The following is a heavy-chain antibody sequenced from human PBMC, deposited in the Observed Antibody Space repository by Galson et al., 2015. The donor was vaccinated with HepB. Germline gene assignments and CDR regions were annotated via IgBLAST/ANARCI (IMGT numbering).Heavy chain of an antibody. J-gene: IGHJ3*02. CDR2: ISSSSSTI. D-gene: IGHD3-10*01. CDR1: GFTFSSYS. CDR3: ARDSPYYYGSGSYYEGAAFDI. Sequence: SLRLSCAASGFTFSSYSMNWVRQAPGKGLEWVSYISSSSSTIYYADSVKGRFTISRDNAKNSLYLQMNSLRDEDTAVYYCARDSPYYYGSGSYYEGAAFDIWGQGTMVTVSS. V-gene: IGHV3-48*02.